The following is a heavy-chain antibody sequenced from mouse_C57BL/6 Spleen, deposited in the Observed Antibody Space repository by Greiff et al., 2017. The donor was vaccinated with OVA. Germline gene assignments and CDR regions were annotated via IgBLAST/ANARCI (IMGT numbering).Heavy chain of an antibody. CDR1: GFTFSNYW. D-gene: IGHD2-12*01. CDR2: IRLKSDNYAT. J-gene: IGHJ2*01. CDR3: TDAYYSEEGGY. Sequence: EVKLMESGGGLVQPGGSMKLSCVASGFTFSNYWMNWVRQSPEKGLEWVAQIRLKSDNYATHYAESVKGRFTISRDDSKSSVYLQMNNLRAEDTGIDYCTDAYYSEEGGYWGQGTTLTVSS. V-gene: IGHV6-3*01.